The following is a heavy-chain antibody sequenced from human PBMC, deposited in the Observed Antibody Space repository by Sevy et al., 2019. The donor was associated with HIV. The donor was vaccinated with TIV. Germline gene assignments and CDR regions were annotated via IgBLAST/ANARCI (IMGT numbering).Heavy chain of an antibody. D-gene: IGHD3-10*01. CDR3: AIPAHTWVRGGSDGFWDY. J-gene: IGHJ4*02. CDR2: IYSGGNA. V-gene: IGHV3-53*01. CDR1: GFIVGTTY. Sequence: GGSLRLSCAASGFIVGTTYMTWVRQAPGKGLEWVSVIYSGGNAYYADSVRGRFTISRDNSKNTLYLQMNGLRLDDTAVYYCAIPAHTWVRGGSDGFWDYWGQGALVTVSS.